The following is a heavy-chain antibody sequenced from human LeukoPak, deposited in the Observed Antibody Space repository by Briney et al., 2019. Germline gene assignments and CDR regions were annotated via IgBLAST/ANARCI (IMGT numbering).Heavy chain of an antibody. J-gene: IGHJ4*02. CDR2: IWYDGSNK. V-gene: IGHV3-33*01. D-gene: IGHD3-22*01. CDR1: GFTFSSYG. CDR3: ARDKPPPYYYDSSGIFDY. Sequence: GGSLRLSCAASGFTFSSYGMHWVRQAPGKGLEWVAVIWYDGSNKYYADSVKSRFTISRDNSKNTLYLQMNSLRAEDTAVYYCARDKPPPYYYDSSGIFDYWGQGTLVTVSS.